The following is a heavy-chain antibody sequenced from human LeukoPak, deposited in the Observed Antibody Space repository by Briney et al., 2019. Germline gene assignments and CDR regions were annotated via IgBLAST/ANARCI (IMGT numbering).Heavy chain of an antibody. V-gene: IGHV1-69*05. J-gene: IGHJ4*02. D-gene: IGHD3-22*01. CDR2: IISIFGTA. CDR3: ALYDSSGYYLLDY. CDR1: GGTFSSYA. Sequence: ASVKVSCKASGGTFSSYAISWVRQAPGQGLEWMGRIISIFGTANYAQKFQGRVTITTDESTSTAYMELSSLRSEDTAVYYCALYDSSGYYLLDYWGQGTLVTVSS.